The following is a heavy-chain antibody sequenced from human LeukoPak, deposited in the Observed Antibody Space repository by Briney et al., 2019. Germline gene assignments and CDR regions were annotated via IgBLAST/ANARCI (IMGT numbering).Heavy chain of an antibody. CDR2: ISWNSGSA. D-gene: IGHD5-12*01. J-gene: IGHJ4*02. V-gene: IGHV3-9*01. CDR3: AKDRTYSAYAALDY. Sequence: GRSLRLXCAASGFTFDDYSMHWVRQAPGKGLEWVSGISWNSGSAGYADSVKGRFTISRDSAKNSLYLQMNSLRTEDTALYYCAKDRTYSAYAALDYWGQGTLVTVSS. CDR1: GFTFDDYS.